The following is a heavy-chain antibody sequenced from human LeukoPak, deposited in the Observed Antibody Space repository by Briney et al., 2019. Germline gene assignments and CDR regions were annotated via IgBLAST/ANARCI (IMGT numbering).Heavy chain of an antibody. D-gene: IGHD5-12*01. CDR2: INPSGDNT. V-gene: IGHV1-46*01. CDR1: GYSFTGDY. Sequence: ASVKVSCKASGYSFTGDYMHWVRQAPGQGLEWMGIINPSGDNTWYAQKFQGRVTMTRDMATSTDYMEENSLRSEDTAVYYCARDNSMGDSAWWFDPWGQGTLVTVSS. CDR3: ARDNSMGDSAWWFDP. J-gene: IGHJ5*02.